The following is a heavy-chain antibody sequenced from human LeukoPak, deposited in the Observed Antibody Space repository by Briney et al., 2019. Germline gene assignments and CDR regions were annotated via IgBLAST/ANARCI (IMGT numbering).Heavy chain of an antibody. CDR1: GGSISSYY. Sequence: SETLSLTCTVSGGSISSYYWSWIRQPAGKGLEWIGRMYTSGSTNYTPSLKSRVTMSVDTSKNQFSLKLSSVTAADTAVYYCARGEIGDCSSTSCYSSYFQHWGQGTLVTVSS. CDR3: ARGEIGDCSSTSCYSSYFQH. CDR2: MYTSGST. D-gene: IGHD2-2*02. J-gene: IGHJ1*01. V-gene: IGHV4-4*07.